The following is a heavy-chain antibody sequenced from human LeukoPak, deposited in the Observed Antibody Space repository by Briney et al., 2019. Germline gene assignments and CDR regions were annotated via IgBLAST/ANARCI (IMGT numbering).Heavy chain of an antibody. CDR3: AKDRRHTVSGGYFDL. Sequence: GGSLRLSCAASGFTFDDYAMHWVRQAPGKGLEWVSGISWNSGHIGYADSVKGRFTISRDNAKNSLYLQMNSLRAGDTALYYCAKDRRHTVSGGYFDLWGRGTLVIVSS. V-gene: IGHV3-9*01. CDR2: ISWNSGHI. CDR1: GFTFDDYA. D-gene: IGHD3-10*01. J-gene: IGHJ2*01.